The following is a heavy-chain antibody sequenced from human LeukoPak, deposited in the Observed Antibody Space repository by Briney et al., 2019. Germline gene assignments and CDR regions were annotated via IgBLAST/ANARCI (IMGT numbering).Heavy chain of an antibody. Sequence: ASVKVSCKASGGTFTSYAISWVRQAPGHGLEWMGGIIPIFGTANYAQKFQGRVTITADKSTSTAYMELSSLRSEDTAAYYCARAGERWLQLSYWGQGTLVTVSS. CDR1: GGTFTSYA. CDR3: ARAGERWLQLSY. D-gene: IGHD5-24*01. CDR2: IIPIFGTA. V-gene: IGHV1-69*06. J-gene: IGHJ4*02.